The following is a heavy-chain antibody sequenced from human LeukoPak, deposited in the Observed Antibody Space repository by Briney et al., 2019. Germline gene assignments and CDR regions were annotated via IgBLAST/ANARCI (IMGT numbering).Heavy chain of an antibody. V-gene: IGHV4-39*01. Sequence: SETLSLTCTGSGGSISISSYYWGWIRQPPGKGLEWIGSIYYTGTFYNPSLNSRVTISVDTSKNQFSLKMKSVTAADTAVYYCARRSTEELRDSFDIWGQGTMVTVSS. CDR1: GGSISISSYY. J-gene: IGHJ3*02. D-gene: IGHD1-26*01. CDR2: IYYTGT. CDR3: ARRSTEELRDSFDI.